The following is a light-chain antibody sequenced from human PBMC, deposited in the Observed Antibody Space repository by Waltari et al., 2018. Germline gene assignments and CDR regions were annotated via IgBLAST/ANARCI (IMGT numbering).Light chain of an antibody. J-gene: IGLJ2*01. CDR3: QALDSTSAL. CDR1: NLGTKY. Sequence: SYELAQPPSLSVSPGQTATITCSGENLGTKYVSWYQQKPGQSPILVIFQDHTRPSGIPDRRYGSTSGNTATMTLGGSQTMDEADYFCQALDSTSALFCGGTRLTVL. V-gene: IGLV3-1*01. CDR2: QDH.